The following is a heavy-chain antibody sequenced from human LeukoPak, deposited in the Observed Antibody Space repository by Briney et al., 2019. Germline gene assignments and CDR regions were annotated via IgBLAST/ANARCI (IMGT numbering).Heavy chain of an antibody. CDR2: TFYRSKWSN. V-gene: IGHV6-1*01. Sequence: SQTLSLTCAISGDSVSSDRAAWNWIRQSPSRGLEWLGRTFYRSKWSNDYAVSVKSRITINPDTSKNHFSLQLNSVTPEDTAVYYCARNRLWLQSDFDYWGQGTLVTVSS. CDR1: GDSVSSDRAA. CDR3: ARNRLWLQSDFDY. D-gene: IGHD5-24*01. J-gene: IGHJ4*02.